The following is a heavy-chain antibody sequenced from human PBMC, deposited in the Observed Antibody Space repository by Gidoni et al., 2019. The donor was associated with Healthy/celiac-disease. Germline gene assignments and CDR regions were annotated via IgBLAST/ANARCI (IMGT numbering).Heavy chain of an antibody. CDR1: AFTFSSYA. V-gene: IGHV3-23*01. CDR3: AKDEGGHYYDSSGYYFDY. D-gene: IGHD3-22*01. Sequence: EVQLLESGGGLVQPGGALRLPCAASAFTFSSYAMSWVRQAPGKGLEWVSASSGSGGSTYYADSVKGRFTISRDNSKNTLYLQMNSLRAEDTAVYYCAKDEGGHYYDSSGYYFDYWGQGTLVTVSS. CDR2: SSGSGGST. J-gene: IGHJ4*02.